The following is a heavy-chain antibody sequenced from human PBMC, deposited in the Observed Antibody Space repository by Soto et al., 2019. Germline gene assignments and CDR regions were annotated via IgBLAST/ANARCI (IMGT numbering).Heavy chain of an antibody. D-gene: IGHD3-10*01. Sequence: GGSLRLSCAASGFTFSSYAMSWVRQAPGKGLEWVSGISGSGGSIYYGNSVKGRFTISRGNSKNTLYLQMNSLRAEDTAVYYCAKDSRGDYYGSGSYYNWFDYWGQGTLVTVSS. CDR1: GFTFSSYA. V-gene: IGHV3-23*01. J-gene: IGHJ4*02. CDR2: ISGSGGSI. CDR3: AKDSRGDYYGSGSYYNWFDY.